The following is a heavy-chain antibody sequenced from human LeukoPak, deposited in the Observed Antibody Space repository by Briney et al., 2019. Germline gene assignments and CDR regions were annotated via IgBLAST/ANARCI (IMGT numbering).Heavy chain of an antibody. J-gene: IGHJ6*02. Sequence: AGGSLRLSCSASGFSFSTYSMHWVRLAPGKGLDWVAVVGHDGGKKYYSDYVKGRFTISRDNSKDIVYLSMTSLRAEDTAVYYCAREVSSYEYVWGSYRSDGMDVWGQGTTVTVSS. CDR2: VGHDGGKK. D-gene: IGHD3-16*02. CDR3: AREVSSYEYVWGSYRSDGMDV. CDR1: GFSFSTYS. V-gene: IGHV3-30*04.